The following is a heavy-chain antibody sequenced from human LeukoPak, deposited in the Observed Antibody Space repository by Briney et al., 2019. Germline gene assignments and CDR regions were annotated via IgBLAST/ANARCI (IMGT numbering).Heavy chain of an antibody. D-gene: IGHD2-15*01. CDR3: ARAGYCSGGSCYLSYFDY. V-gene: IGHV3-30*04. CDR2: ISYDGSNK. Sequence: GRSLRLSCAASGSTFSSYAMHWVRQAPGKGLEWVAVISYDGSNKYYADSVKGRFTISRDNSKNTLYLQMNSLRAEDTAVYYCARAGYCSGGSCYLSYFDYWGQGTLVTVSS. J-gene: IGHJ4*02. CDR1: GSTFSSYA.